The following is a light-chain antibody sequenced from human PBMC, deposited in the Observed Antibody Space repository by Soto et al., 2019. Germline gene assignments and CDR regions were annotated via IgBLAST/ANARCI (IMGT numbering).Light chain of an antibody. Sequence: QSVLTQPASVSGSPGQSITISCTGTSSDVGGYNYVSWYQQHPGKAPKVMIYEVSNRPSGVSNRFSGSKSGNTASLTISGLQAEDEADYYCSSYTSSSTFVFGGGTKLTVL. J-gene: IGLJ3*02. V-gene: IGLV2-14*01. CDR2: EVS. CDR1: SSDVGGYNY. CDR3: SSYTSSSTFV.